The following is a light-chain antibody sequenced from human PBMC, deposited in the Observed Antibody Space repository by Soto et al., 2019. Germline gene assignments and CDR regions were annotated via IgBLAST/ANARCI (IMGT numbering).Light chain of an antibody. CDR1: QGISTW. J-gene: IGKJ5*01. CDR2: TAY. CDR3: EQANSFPRT. V-gene: IGKV1-12*01. Sequence: DIQMTQSPSSVSASVGDRVTIACRASQGISTWLAWYQQKPGKAPNLLIFTAYSLQSGVPSRFSSSGSGADFTLSISSRQPEDFATYYYEQANSFPRTFGQGTRLEMK.